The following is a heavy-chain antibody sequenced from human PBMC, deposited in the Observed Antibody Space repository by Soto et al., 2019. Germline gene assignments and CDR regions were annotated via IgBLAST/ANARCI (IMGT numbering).Heavy chain of an antibody. J-gene: IGHJ4*02. CDR1: GYTFTSYG. D-gene: IGHD4-17*01. Sequence: ASVKVSCKASGYTFTSYGISWVRQAPGQGLEWMGWISAYNGNTNYAQKLQGRVTMTTDTSTSTAYMELRSLRSDDTAVYYCASDVHDYGDYVFDYWGQGTLVTVSS. CDR2: ISAYNGNT. CDR3: ASDVHDYGDYVFDY. V-gene: IGHV1-18*04.